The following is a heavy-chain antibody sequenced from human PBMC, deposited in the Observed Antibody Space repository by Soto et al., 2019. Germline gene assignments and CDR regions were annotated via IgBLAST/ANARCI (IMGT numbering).Heavy chain of an antibody. V-gene: IGHV3-23*01. D-gene: IGHD2-2*01. CDR2: VTATGGNT. CDR3: ARSRVVPAASGWFDP. J-gene: IGHJ5*02. CDR1: GFTFSTYA. Sequence: GGSLRLSCAASGFTFSTYAMSWVRQAPGKGPEWVSAVTATGGNTYYADSVKGRFAISRDNSKNTLYLQMNSLRAEDTAVYYCARSRVVPAASGWFDPWGQGTLVTVSS.